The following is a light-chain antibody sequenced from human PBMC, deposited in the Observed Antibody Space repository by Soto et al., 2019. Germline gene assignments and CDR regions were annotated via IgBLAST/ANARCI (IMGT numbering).Light chain of an antibody. J-gene: IGKJ1*01. CDR3: QQYGSSRT. Sequence: DIVMTQSPGTLSVSPGERATLSCRASQSVGTNLAWYQQRPGQAPRLLVYGASTRASGIPPRFSGSGSGTDFTLTINTVEPEDFAVYYCQQYGSSRTFGQGTKVDIK. CDR1: QSVGTN. V-gene: IGKV3-15*01. CDR2: GAS.